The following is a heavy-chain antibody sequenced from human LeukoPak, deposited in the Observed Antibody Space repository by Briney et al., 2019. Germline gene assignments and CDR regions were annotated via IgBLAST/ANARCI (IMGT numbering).Heavy chain of an antibody. Sequence: SGTLSLTCAVSGDSVTTTNWWGWVRQPPGKGLEWIGEVSHSVATKSNPSLKSRVTTSVDMFKNQFSLRLNFVTAPDTAVYFCARDRRGELFYPYCFDYWGQGTLVTVSS. J-gene: IGHJ4*02. D-gene: IGHD3-3*01. CDR3: ARDRRGELFYPYCFDY. CDR2: VSHSVAT. CDR1: GDSVTTTNW. V-gene: IGHV4-4*02.